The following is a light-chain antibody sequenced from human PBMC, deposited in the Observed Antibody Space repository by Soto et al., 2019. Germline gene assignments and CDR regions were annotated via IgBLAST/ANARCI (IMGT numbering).Light chain of an antibody. CDR1: QSIGNNY. Sequence: EIVLTQSPGTLSLSPGERATLSCRASQSIGNNYLAWYQQKPGQAPRLLIDGSSTRATGIPDRFSGSGSGTDFTLTISRLEPEDFAVHYCQQFRTSVTFGQGTKVDIK. V-gene: IGKV3-20*01. CDR3: QQFRTSVT. J-gene: IGKJ1*01. CDR2: GSS.